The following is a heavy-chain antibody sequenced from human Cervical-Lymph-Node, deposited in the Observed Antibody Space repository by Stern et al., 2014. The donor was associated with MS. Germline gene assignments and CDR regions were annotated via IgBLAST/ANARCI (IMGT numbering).Heavy chain of an antibody. CDR3: ASGRLDY. Sequence: QVQLVQSGAEVKKPGASVKVSCKAPGYTLTSYYIHWVRQAPGQGLEWMVMINPSGDSTTYHQKFQGRITMARDTSTSTVYKEVTSLTSDDTAVYYCASGRLDYWGQGTPVTVSP. V-gene: IGHV1-46*01. CDR2: INPSGDST. D-gene: IGHD5-12*01. CDR1: GYTLTSYY. J-gene: IGHJ4*02.